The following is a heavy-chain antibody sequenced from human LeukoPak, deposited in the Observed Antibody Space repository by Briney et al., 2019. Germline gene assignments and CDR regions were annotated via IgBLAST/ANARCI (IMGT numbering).Heavy chain of an antibody. V-gene: IGHV1-69*13. J-gene: IGHJ6*03. CDR3: ARDMEADSSSWYDRPYYYYMDV. CDR1: GGTFSSYA. Sequence: ASVKVSCKASGGTFSSYAISWVRQAPGQGLEWMGGIIPIFGTANYAQKFQGRVTITADESTSTAYMELSSLRSENTAVYYCARDMEADSSSWYDRPYYYYMDVWGKGTTVTISS. D-gene: IGHD6-13*01. CDR2: IIPIFGTA.